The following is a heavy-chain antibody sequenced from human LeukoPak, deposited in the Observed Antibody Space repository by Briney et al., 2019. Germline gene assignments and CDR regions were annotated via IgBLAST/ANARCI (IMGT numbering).Heavy chain of an antibody. D-gene: IGHD1-26*01. J-gene: IGHJ4*02. Sequence: GGSLRLSCAASGFTFSSYAMHWVRQAPGKGLEWVAVISYDGSNKYYADSVKGRFTISRDNSKNTLHLQMNSLRAEDTAVYYCARDKSGSYSTGLDYWGQGTLVTVSS. CDR3: ARDKSGSYSTGLDY. CDR2: ISYDGSNK. CDR1: GFTFSSYA. V-gene: IGHV3-30-3*01.